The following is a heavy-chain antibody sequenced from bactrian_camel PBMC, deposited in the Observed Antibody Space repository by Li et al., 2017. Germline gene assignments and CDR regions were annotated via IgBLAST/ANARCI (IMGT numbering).Heavy chain of an antibody. V-gene: IGHV3S1*01. CDR1: GFTLATTR. J-gene: IGHJ6*01. CDR2: HNGAFIT. CDR3: SRAGLYAEFDV. D-gene: IGHD5*01. Sequence: VESGGGLVQPGGSLRLSCAASGFTLATTRMTWVRQAAGKGLEWVGVHNGAFITYYGDSVKGRVTISRDDAKNTLYLELNNLKAEDTAIYYCSRAGLYAEFDVWGQGTQVTVS.